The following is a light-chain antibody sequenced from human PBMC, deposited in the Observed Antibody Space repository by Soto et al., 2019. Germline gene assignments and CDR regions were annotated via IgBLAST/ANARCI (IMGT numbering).Light chain of an antibody. CDR1: SNDVGIYNY. CDR3: NSHTSSGFRV. Sequence: QSVLTQPASVSGSPGQSITISCTGTSNDVGIYNYVSWYQQHPGKAPKLIIYEVSNRPSGVSNRFSGSKSGYTASLTISGLQAEDEADYYCNSHTSSGFRVFGTGTKLTVL. J-gene: IGLJ1*01. V-gene: IGLV2-14*01. CDR2: EVS.